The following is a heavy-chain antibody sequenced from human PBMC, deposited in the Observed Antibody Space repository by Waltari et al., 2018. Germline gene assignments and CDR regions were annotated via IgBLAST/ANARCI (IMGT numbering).Heavy chain of an antibody. CDR1: GGSISSSSYY. CDR3: ARGRYFDY. CDR2: IYYSGST. V-gene: IGHV4-39*07. Sequence: QLQLQETGPGLVKHSETLSLTCTVSGGSISSSSYYWGWIRQPPGKGLEWIGSIYYSGSTYYNPSLKSRVTISVDTSKNQFSLKPSSVTAADTAVYYCARGRYFDYWCQGTLVTVSS. J-gene: IGHJ4*02.